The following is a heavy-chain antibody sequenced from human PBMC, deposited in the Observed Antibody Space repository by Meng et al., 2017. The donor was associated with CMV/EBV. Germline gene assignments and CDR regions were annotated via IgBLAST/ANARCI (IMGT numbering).Heavy chain of an antibody. Sequence: ASVKVSCKASGYTFTGYYMHWVRQAPGQGLEWMGWISAYNGNTNYAQKLQGRVTMTTDTSTSTAYMELRSLRPDDTAVYYCARDRNWNYYEISANLDYWGQGTLVTVSS. CDR2: ISAYNGNT. CDR1: GYTFTGYY. CDR3: ARDRNWNYYEISANLDY. V-gene: IGHV1-18*04. D-gene: IGHD1-7*01. J-gene: IGHJ4*02.